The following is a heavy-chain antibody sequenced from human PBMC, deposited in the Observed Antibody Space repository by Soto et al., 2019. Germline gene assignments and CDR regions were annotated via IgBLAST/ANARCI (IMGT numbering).Heavy chain of an antibody. J-gene: IGHJ5*02. CDR2: IYTSGST. D-gene: IGHD6-13*01. Sequence: SGTLSLTCSGSGGSISSYYWSWIRQPAGKGLEWIGRIYTSGSTNYNPSLKSRVTMSVDTSKNQFSLKLSSVTAADTAVYYCAREIAGLENWLDPWGQGTLVTDSS. CDR3: AREIAGLENWLDP. CDR1: GGSISSYY. V-gene: IGHV4-4*07.